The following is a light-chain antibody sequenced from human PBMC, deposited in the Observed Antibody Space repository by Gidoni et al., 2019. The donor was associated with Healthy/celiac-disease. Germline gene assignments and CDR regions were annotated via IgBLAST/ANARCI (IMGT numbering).Light chain of an antibody. V-gene: IGKV1-33*01. J-gene: IGKJ4*01. CDR1: QDISNY. CDR2: DAS. CDR3: QQYDNLPRT. Sequence: DIQMTQSPSSLSASVGDRVTITGQASQDISNYLNWYQQKPGKAPKRLIYDASNLETGVPSRFSGSGSGTDFTFTISSLQPEDIATYYCQQYDNLPRTFGGGTKVEIK.